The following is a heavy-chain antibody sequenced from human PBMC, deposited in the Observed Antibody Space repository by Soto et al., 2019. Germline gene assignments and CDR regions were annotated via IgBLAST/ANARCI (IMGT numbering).Heavy chain of an antibody. CDR2: INHSVST. J-gene: IGHJ6*02. Sequence: SETLSLTCAVYGGSFSGYYWRWIRQPPGKGLEWIGEINHSVSTNYNPSLKSRVTISVDTSKNHFSLKLSSVTAADTAVYYCARVRSNWNPSGYGMDVWGQGTTLTVSS. V-gene: IGHV4-34*01. D-gene: IGHD1-20*01. CDR1: GGSFSGYY. CDR3: ARVRSNWNPSGYGMDV.